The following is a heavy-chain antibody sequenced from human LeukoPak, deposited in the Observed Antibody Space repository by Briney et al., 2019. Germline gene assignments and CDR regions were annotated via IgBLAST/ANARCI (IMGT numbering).Heavy chain of an antibody. Sequence: SVKVSCKASGGTFSSYAISWVRQAPGQGLEWMGGSIPIFGTANYAQKFQGRVTITADESTSTAYMELSSLRSEDTAVYYCARGRADIVVDGNHYYYMDVLGKGTTVTVSS. D-gene: IGHD2-2*01. V-gene: IGHV1-69*13. CDR2: SIPIFGTA. CDR1: GGTFSSYA. CDR3: ARGRADIVVDGNHYYYMDV. J-gene: IGHJ6*03.